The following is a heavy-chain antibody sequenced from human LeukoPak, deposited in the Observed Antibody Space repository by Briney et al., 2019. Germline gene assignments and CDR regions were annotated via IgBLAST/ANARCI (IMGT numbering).Heavy chain of an antibody. CDR2: IYTSGST. Sequence: SETLSLTCTVSGGSISSYYWSWIRQPAGKGLEWIGRIYTSGSTNYNPSLKSRVTMSVDTSKNQFSLKLSSVTAADTVVYYCARDRSGSYYSVYDYWGQGTLVTVSS. J-gene: IGHJ4*02. V-gene: IGHV4-4*07. D-gene: IGHD1-26*01. CDR3: ARDRSGSYYSVYDY. CDR1: GGSISSYY.